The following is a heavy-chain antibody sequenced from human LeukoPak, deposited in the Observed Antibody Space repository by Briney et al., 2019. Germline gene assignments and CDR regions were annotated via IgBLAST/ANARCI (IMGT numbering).Heavy chain of an antibody. CDR2: IYSSGST. V-gene: IGHV4-4*09. Sequence: SGTLSLTCTVSGGSISSYYWSWIRQPPGKGLEWIGYIYSSGSTNYNPSLKSRVTISVDTSKNQFSLKLSSVTAADTAVYYCARRLRYSSSWEDWLDPWGQGTLVTVSS. J-gene: IGHJ5*02. D-gene: IGHD6-13*01. CDR1: GGSISSYY. CDR3: ARRLRYSSSWEDWLDP.